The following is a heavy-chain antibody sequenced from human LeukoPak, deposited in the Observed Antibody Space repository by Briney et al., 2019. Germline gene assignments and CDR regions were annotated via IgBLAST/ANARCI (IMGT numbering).Heavy chain of an antibody. D-gene: IGHD3-10*01. CDR3: ARAQTYGSGRYVDY. V-gene: IGHV4-38-2*02. CDR2: IYHAGTT. Sequence: KPSETLSLTCTVSGYSISTGYYWGWIRQPPGKGLEWIATIYHAGTTFYNPSLKSRVTISLDTSKNQFSLRLSSVTAADTAVYYCARAQTYGSGRYVDYWGQGTLVTVSS. J-gene: IGHJ4*02. CDR1: GYSISTGYY.